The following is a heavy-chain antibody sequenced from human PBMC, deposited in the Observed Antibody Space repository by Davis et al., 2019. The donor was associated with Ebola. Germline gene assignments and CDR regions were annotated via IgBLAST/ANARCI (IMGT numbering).Heavy chain of an antibody. J-gene: IGHJ2*01. D-gene: IGHD2-21*02. V-gene: IGHV4-59*12. Sequence: MPSETLSLTCSVSGGSINSFLWTWIRQPPGKGLEWVGCMFYNGDTKYNPALESRVTISVDTSKNQFSLKLTSVTAADTAVYYCVRDPALVVTGGGWHFDLWGRGTLVTVSS. CDR2: MFYNGDT. CDR1: GGSINSFL. CDR3: VRDPALVVTGGGWHFDL.